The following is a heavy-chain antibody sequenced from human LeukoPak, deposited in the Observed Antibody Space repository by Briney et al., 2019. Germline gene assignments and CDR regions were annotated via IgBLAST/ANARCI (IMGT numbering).Heavy chain of an antibody. D-gene: IGHD6-13*01. Sequence: SGGSLRLSCAASGFTFSNSWMSWVRQAPGKGLEWVATIKPDGSAQYYVDSVKGRFTISRDNAKNSLFLQINSLRAEDTAVYYCAKDVIAAAGTPVGYFQHWGQGTLVTVSS. J-gene: IGHJ1*01. CDR2: IKPDGSAQ. CDR3: AKDVIAAAGTPVGYFQH. V-gene: IGHV3-7*01. CDR1: GFTFSNSW.